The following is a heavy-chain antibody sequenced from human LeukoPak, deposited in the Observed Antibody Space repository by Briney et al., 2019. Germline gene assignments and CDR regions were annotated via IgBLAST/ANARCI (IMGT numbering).Heavy chain of an antibody. J-gene: IGHJ4*02. Sequence: GGSVRRSCAASGFTCSTYAMTWVRQAPGKGLEWGSAISGSGAKTYYADSGKGRLTISRDNSKNTRYLQMNNLRAEDTGAYYCAKVGKSGSWSVYYFDYGGQGPLVTVSP. V-gene: IGHV3-23*01. CDR2: ISGSGAKT. D-gene: IGHD6-13*01. CDR3: AKVGKSGSWSVYYFDY. CDR1: GFTCSTYA.